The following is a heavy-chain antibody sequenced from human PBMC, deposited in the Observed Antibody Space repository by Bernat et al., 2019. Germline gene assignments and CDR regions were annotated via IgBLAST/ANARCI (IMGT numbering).Heavy chain of an antibody. Sequence: QVQLVQSGAEVKKPGASVKVSCKASGYTFTTYAIHWVRQAPGQRLEWMGWINTGNGNTKYSQNFKGRVAITRDTSASTAFMELSSLRSEDSAVYYCARDRASNRFDPWGQGTLVTVSS. CDR2: INTGNGNT. J-gene: IGHJ5*02. CDR1: GYTFTTYA. CDR3: ARDRASNRFDP. V-gene: IGHV1-3*04.